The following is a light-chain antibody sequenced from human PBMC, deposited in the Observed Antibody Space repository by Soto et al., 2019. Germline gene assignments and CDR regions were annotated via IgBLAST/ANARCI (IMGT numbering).Light chain of an antibody. CDR1: QSSTSY. CDR3: QQSYSTLGLT. CDR2: AAS. Sequence: DIQMTQSPSSLSASVGDRVTITCRASQSSTSYLNWFQKKPGKAPKLLIYAASSLQSGVPSRFXGSGSGTDFTLTIRSLQPEDFATYYCQQSYSTLGLTFGGGTKVEIK. J-gene: IGKJ4*01. V-gene: IGKV1-39*01.